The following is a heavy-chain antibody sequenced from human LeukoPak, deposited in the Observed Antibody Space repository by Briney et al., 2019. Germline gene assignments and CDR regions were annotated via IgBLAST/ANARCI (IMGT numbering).Heavy chain of an antibody. CDR3: AKLDYYYGMDV. CDR1: GFTFSSYG. J-gene: IGHJ6*02. V-gene: IGHV3-30*18. Sequence: GGSLRLSCAASGFTFSSYGMRWVSQAPGKGLEWVAVISYDGSNKYYADSVKGRFTISRDNSKNTLYLQMNSLRAEDTAVYYCAKLDYYYGMDVWGQGTTVTVSS. CDR2: ISYDGSNK.